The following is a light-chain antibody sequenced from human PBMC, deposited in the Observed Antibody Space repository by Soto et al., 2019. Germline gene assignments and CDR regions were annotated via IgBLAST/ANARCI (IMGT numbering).Light chain of an antibody. Sequence: DIVMTQSPDSLAVSLGERATINCKSSQSVLYSSNNKNYLAWVQQKPGQPPRLLLYWASTREFGVPDRFSGRGSGADFTLTISSLQAEDVAVYYCQQYYSPPYTFGQGTKLEIK. CDR1: QSVLYSSNNKNY. V-gene: IGKV4-1*01. J-gene: IGKJ2*01. CDR3: QQYYSPPYT. CDR2: WAS.